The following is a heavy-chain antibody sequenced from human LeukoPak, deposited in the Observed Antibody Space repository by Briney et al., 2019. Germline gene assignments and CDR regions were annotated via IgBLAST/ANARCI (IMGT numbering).Heavy chain of an antibody. CDR2: INPNSGGT. J-gene: IGHJ4*02. CDR3: ARVAILAVAGTRLGY. D-gene: IGHD6-19*01. V-gene: IGHV1-2*06. Sequence: ASVKVSCKASGGTFSSYAISWVRQAPGQGLEWMGRINPNSGGTNYAQKFQGRVTMTRDTSISTAYMELSRLRSDDTAVYYCARVAILAVAGTRLGYWGQGTLVTVPS. CDR1: GGTFSSYA.